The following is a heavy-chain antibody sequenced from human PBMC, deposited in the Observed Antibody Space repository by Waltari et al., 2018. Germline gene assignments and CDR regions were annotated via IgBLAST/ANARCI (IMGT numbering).Heavy chain of an antibody. Sequence: PGQGLEWMGGIIPIFGTANYAQKFQGRVTITADESTSTAYMELSSLRSEDTAVYYCASGLLEMAHHPRDYWGQGTLVTVSS. CDR3: ASGLLEMAHHPRDY. CDR2: IIPIFGTA. V-gene: IGHV1-69*01. J-gene: IGHJ4*02.